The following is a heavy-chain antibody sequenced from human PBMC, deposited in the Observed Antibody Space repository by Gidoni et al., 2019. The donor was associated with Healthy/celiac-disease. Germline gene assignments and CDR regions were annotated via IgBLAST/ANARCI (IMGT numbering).Heavy chain of an antibody. D-gene: IGHD6-6*01. CDR3: ARAYSSSSSFYYYYGMDV. J-gene: IGHJ6*02. V-gene: IGHV1-8*01. CDR1: GYTFTSYD. Sequence: QVQLVQSGAEVKKPGASVKVSCKASGYTFTSYDINWVRQATGQGLEWMGWMNPNSGNTGYAQKFQGRVTMTRNTSISTAYMELSSLRSEDTAVYYCARAYSSSSSFYYYYGMDVWGQGTTVTVSS. CDR2: MNPNSGNT.